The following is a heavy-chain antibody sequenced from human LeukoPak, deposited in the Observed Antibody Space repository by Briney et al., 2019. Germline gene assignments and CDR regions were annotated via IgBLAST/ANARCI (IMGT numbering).Heavy chain of an antibody. CDR3: ARVSWGTSHIFKSYYYYGMDV. Sequence: SVKVSRKASGYTFTSYGISWVRQAPGQGLEWMGGIIPIFGTANYAQKFQGRVTITADESTSTAYMELSSLRSEDTAVYYCARVSWGTSHIFKSYYYYGMDVWGQGTTVTVSS. D-gene: IGHD2-2*01. V-gene: IGHV1-69*13. CDR1: GYTFTSYG. J-gene: IGHJ6*02. CDR2: IIPIFGTA.